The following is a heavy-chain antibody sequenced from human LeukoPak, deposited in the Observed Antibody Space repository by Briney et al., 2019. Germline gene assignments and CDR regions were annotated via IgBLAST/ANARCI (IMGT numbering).Heavy chain of an antibody. Sequence: ASVKVSCKASGYTFTGYYLHWVRQAPGQGLEWMGCVNPNSGDTNYAQKFQGRVTMTRDTSISTAYMELSRLRSDDTAVYYCARTPLWFGESPYFDYWGQGTLVTVSS. CDR1: GYTFTGYY. V-gene: IGHV1-2*02. D-gene: IGHD3-10*01. CDR3: ARTPLWFGESPYFDY. CDR2: VNPNSGDT. J-gene: IGHJ4*02.